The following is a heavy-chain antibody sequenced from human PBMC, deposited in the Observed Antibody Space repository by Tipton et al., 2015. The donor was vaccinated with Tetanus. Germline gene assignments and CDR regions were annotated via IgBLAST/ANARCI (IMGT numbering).Heavy chain of an antibody. CDR3: ARILGEDFDY. CDR2: INPGGGST. D-gene: IGHD3-16*01. J-gene: IGHJ4*02. V-gene: IGHV1-46*01. CDR1: GYTFTSYY. Sequence: QLVQSGAEVKKPGASVKVSCKASGYTFTSYYMHWVRQAPGQGLEWMGIINPGGGSTNYAQKFQGRVTMTRDTSTSTVYMQLSSPRSEDTAVYYCARILGEDFDYWGRGTLVTVSS.